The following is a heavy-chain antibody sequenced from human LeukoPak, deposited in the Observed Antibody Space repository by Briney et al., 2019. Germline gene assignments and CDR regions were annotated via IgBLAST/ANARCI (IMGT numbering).Heavy chain of an antibody. CDR3: ARDNIVIVPGSPRGRWFDP. CDR1: GFTFSSYG. Sequence: GGSLRLSCAASGFTFSSYGMNWVRQAPGKGLEWVSSISDNSVYIHYADSVKGRFTISRDNANNSLYLQMNSLRVEDTAVYYCARDNIVIVPGSPRGRWFDPWGQGTLVTVSS. J-gene: IGHJ5*02. V-gene: IGHV3-21*01. D-gene: IGHD2/OR15-2a*01. CDR2: ISDNSVYI.